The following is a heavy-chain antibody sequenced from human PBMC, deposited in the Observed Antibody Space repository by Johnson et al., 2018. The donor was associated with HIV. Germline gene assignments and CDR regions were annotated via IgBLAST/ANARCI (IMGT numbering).Heavy chain of an antibody. D-gene: IGHD3-22*01. CDR3: ARDGVYSSPHDAFDI. J-gene: IGHJ3*02. CDR2: IKHDGSDK. V-gene: IGHV3-7*05. CDR1: GFTFSTSW. Sequence: VQLVESGGGLVQPGGSLRLSCAASGFTFSTSWMSWVRQAPGKGLEWVANIKHDGSDKYYVDSLEGRFTISRDNTKNLLYLQMDNLRTADTAVYYCARDGVYSSPHDAFDIWGQGTMVTVSS.